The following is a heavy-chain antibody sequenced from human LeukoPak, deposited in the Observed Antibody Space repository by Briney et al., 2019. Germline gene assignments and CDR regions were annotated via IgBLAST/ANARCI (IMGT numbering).Heavy chain of an antibody. Sequence: GDSLRLSCVASGFTFSGNWMTWVRQAPGKGLEWLAIINEGGGLTYYVDSVKGRFTISRDNANNSLFLQLISLTVDDTAVYYCARVGRSGWDFDHWGQGTLVTVSS. CDR2: INEGGGLT. D-gene: IGHD6-19*01. J-gene: IGHJ4*02. V-gene: IGHV3-7*01. CDR1: GFTFSGNW. CDR3: ARVGRSGWDFDH.